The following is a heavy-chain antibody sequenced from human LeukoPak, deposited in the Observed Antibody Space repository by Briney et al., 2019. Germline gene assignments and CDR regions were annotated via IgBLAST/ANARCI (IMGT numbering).Heavy chain of an antibody. J-gene: IGHJ4*02. CDR1: GYIFTNYY. V-gene: IGHV1-46*01. CDR2: INLSGGTT. Sequence: ASVKVSCKASGYIFTNYYIHWVRQAPGQGLEWMGIINLSGGTTIYAQKFQGRVTMTRDTSITTAYMELSRLRSDDTAVYYCARAYYYGSGTNDFWGQGTLVTVSS. CDR3: ARAYYYGSGTNDF. D-gene: IGHD3-10*01.